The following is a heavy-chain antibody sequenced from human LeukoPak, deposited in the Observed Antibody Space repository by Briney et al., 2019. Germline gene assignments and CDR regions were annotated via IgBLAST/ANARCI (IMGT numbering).Heavy chain of an antibody. J-gene: IGHJ4*02. CDR2: TSSSSSYI. Sequence: PGGSLRLSCAASGFTFSSYSVNWVRQAPGKGLEWVSSTSSSSSYIYYADSVKGRFTISRDNAKNSLYLQMNSLRAEDTAVYYCARGRSDTAMVFYWGQGTLVTVSS. D-gene: IGHD5-18*01. V-gene: IGHV3-21*01. CDR3: ARGRSDTAMVFY. CDR1: GFTFSSYS.